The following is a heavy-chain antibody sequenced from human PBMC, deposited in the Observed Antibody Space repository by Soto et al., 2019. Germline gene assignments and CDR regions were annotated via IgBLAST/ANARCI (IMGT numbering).Heavy chain of an antibody. CDR1: GFTFRSYA. J-gene: IGHJ4*02. V-gene: IGHV3-21*01. Sequence: PGGSLSLSCAASGFTFRSYAMSWVRQLPGKGLEWVSAISNNGRFIEYADSVKGRFTISRDNAKNSLYLEIHSLRVEDTAVYYCARLPPEKSFDYWGQGTLVTVS. CDR2: ISNNGRFI. CDR3: ARLPPEKSFDY.